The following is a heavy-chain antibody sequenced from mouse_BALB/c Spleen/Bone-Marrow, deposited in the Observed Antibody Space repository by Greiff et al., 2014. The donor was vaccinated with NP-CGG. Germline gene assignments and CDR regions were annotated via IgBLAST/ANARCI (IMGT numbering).Heavy chain of an antibody. CDR3: TRDGSSRWYFDV. J-gene: IGHJ1*01. V-gene: IGHV1-15*01. D-gene: IGHD1-1*01. Sequence: QVQLQQSGAELVRPGASVTLSCKASGYTFTDYEMHWVKQTPVHGLEWIGAIDPETGGTAYNQKFKGKATLTADKSSSTAYMELRSLTSEDSAVYYCTRDGSSRWYFDVWSAGTTVTVSS. CDR1: GYTFTDYE. CDR2: IDPETGGT.